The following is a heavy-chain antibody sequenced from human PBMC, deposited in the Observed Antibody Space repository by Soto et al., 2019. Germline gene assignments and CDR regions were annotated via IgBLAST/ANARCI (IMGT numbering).Heavy chain of an antibody. Sequence: ASVKVSCKASVETFTSYGISWVRQAPGQGLEWMGWISAYNGNTNYAQKLQGRVTMTTDTSTSTAYMDLRSLRSDDTAVYFCARGGYYDSSGSRNYHYYGMNVWGQGTTVTVSS. D-gene: IGHD3-22*01. V-gene: IGHV1-18*01. CDR2: ISAYNGNT. J-gene: IGHJ6*02. CDR1: VETFTSYG. CDR3: ARGGYYDSSGSRNYHYYGMNV.